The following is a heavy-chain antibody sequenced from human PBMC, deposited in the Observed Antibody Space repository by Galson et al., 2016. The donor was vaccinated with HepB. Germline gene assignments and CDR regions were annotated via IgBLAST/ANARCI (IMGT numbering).Heavy chain of an antibody. J-gene: IGHJ6*02. D-gene: IGHD2-2*02. CDR3: AKETRVPPAIRDYYHYGMDV. CDR2: ISYDGSNK. V-gene: IGHV3-30*18. Sequence: SLRLSCAASGFTFSRYNMHWVRQAPGKGLEWVAVISYDGSNKYYADSVKGRFTISRDNSKNTLYLQMNSLRADDTAVYYCAKETRVPPAIRDYYHYGMDVWGQGTTVTVSS. CDR1: GFTFSRYN.